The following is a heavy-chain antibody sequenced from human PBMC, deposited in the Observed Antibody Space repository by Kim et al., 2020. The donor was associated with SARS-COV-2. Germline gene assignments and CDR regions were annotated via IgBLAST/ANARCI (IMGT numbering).Heavy chain of an antibody. CDR3: ARDPGITMVVVTIRADWYFDL. CDR2: ISYDGSNK. D-gene: IGHD3-22*01. Sequence: GGSLRLSCAASGFTFSSYTMHWVRQAPGKGLEWVAVISYDGSNKYYEDSVKGRFAISRDNSKNTLYLQMNSLRAEDTAVYYCARDPGITMVVVTIRADWYFDLWGRGTLVTVSS. J-gene: IGHJ2*01. CDR1: GFTFSSYT. V-gene: IGHV3-30*09.